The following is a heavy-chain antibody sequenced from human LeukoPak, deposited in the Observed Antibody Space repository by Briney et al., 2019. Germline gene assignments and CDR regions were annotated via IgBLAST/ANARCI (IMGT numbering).Heavy chain of an antibody. Sequence: SETPSLTCTVSGGSISSGDYYWRWLRQPPGKGLEWIGYIYYSGSTYYNPSLKSRVTISVDTSKNQFSLKLSSGTAADTAVYYCAREEWFGELSAAFDIWGQGTMVTVSS. V-gene: IGHV4-30-4*01. CDR3: AREEWFGELSAAFDI. CDR2: IYYSGST. J-gene: IGHJ3*02. CDR1: GGSISSGDYY. D-gene: IGHD3-10*01.